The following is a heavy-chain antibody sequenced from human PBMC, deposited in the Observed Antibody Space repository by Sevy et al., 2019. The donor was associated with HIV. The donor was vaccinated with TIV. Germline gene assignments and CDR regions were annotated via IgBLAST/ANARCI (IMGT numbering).Heavy chain of an antibody. D-gene: IGHD3-10*01. CDR1: GYTFSSYG. V-gene: IGHV1-18*01. Sequence: ASVKVSCKASGYTFSSYGISWVRQAPGQALEWMGWISDYNGYTNYAHKFQGRVTMSTETSTRTAYMELRSLRSDDTAVYFCAREGYYYRSGTYRPPNYYGMDVWGQGTAVTVSS. J-gene: IGHJ6*02. CDR3: AREGYYYRSGTYRPPNYYGMDV. CDR2: ISDYNGYT.